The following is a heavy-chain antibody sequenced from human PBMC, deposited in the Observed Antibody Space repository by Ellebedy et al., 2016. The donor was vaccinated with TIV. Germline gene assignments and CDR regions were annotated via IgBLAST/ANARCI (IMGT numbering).Heavy chain of an antibody. D-gene: IGHD6-13*01. V-gene: IGHV3-30*18. CDR3: AKPADPNPGYSASWATYFDY. J-gene: IGHJ4*02. Sequence: GGSLRLXXAASGFTFRRYGMHWVRQAPGKGLEWVARISSDGSRRNYADSVKDRFTLSRDNSKNTLFLHMNILRTEDTAVYYCAKPADPNPGYSASWATYFDYWGQGTLVTVSS. CDR1: GFTFRRYG. CDR2: ISSDGSRR.